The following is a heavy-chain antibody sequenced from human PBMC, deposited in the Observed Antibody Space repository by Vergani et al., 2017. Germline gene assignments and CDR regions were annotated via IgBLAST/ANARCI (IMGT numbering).Heavy chain of an antibody. J-gene: IGHJ6*03. Sequence: QVQLQESGPGLVKPSQTLSLTCTVSGGSISSGSYYWSWIRQPAGKGLEWIGRIYTSGSTNSNPSLKSRVTMSVDTSKNQFSLKLSSVTAADTAVYYCARERSHYGVRFLETYYYYMDVWGKGTTVTVYS. CDR2: IYTSGST. D-gene: IGHD3-3*01. CDR3: ARERSHYGVRFLETYYYYMDV. V-gene: IGHV4-61*02. CDR1: GGSISSGSYY.